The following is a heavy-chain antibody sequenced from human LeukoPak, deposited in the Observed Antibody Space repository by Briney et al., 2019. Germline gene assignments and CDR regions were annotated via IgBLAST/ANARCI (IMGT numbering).Heavy chain of an antibody. Sequence: GGSLRLSCAASGFTFSSYSMNWVRQAPGKGLEWVSSISSSSSYIYYADSVKGRFTISRDNAKNSLYLQMNSLRAEDTAVYYCAKDKPTPGHYYDSSGAFDYWGQGTLVTVSS. V-gene: IGHV3-21*04. CDR1: GFTFSSYS. CDR3: AKDKPTPGHYYDSSGAFDY. CDR2: ISSSSSYI. D-gene: IGHD3-22*01. J-gene: IGHJ4*02.